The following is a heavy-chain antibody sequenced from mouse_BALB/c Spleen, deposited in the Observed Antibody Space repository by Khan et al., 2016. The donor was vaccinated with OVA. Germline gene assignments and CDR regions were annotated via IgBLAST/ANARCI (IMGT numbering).Heavy chain of an antibody. CDR3: ARGGAAYDRNDGGAMEY. CDR1: GYTFTTAG. J-gene: IGHJ4*01. V-gene: IGHV9-4*02. D-gene: IGHD2-14*01. CDR2: INTHSGVP. Sequence: QIQLVQSGPELKKPGETVRISCKASGYTFTTAGIQWVQKMPGKGLKWIGWINTHSGVPKYAEDFKGRFAFSLEISVSTAYLQITNLKNEDTATYFCARGGAAYDRNDGGAMEYWGQGTSGTVSS.